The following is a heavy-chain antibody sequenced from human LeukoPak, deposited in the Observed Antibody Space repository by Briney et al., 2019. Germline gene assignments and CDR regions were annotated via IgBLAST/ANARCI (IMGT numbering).Heavy chain of an antibody. J-gene: IGHJ5*02. V-gene: IGHV4-31*03. CDR2: IYYSGST. D-gene: IGHD1-7*01. Sequence: SETLSLTCTVSGGSISSGGYYWSWIRRHPGKGLEWIGYIYYSGSTYYNPSLKSRVTISVDTSKNQFSLKLSSVTAADTAVYYCARAAGTTFIWFDPWGQGTLVTVSS. CDR1: GGSISSGGYY. CDR3: ARAAGTTFIWFDP.